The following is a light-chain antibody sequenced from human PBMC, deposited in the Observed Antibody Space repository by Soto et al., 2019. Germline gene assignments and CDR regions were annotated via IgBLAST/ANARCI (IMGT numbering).Light chain of an antibody. Sequence: DIQMTQSPSSVSASVGDRVTITCRASQTLNNYLTWFQQKPGKAPKVLIYAASTLQSGVPSRFSGSGSGAEFTLTISSLEPEDFATYYCQQSFSPLLTFGGGTKVEIK. J-gene: IGKJ4*01. CDR1: QTLNNY. CDR2: AAS. CDR3: QQSFSPLLT. V-gene: IGKV1-39*01.